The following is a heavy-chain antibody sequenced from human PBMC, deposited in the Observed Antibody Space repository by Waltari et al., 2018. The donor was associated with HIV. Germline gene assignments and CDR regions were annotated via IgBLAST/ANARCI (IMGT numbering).Heavy chain of an antibody. Sequence: QVHLQQWGAGLLRSSETLSLTCAVYAESFTGYSWSWVRQSPGKGLEWIGYVTDGGGTTSSPSLRSRLTISVDTSKNQFSLKLTSVTAADTALYYCARGLVDISGYNPGAFDVWGQGTMVTVSS. V-gene: IGHV4-34*02. CDR1: AESFTGYS. J-gene: IGHJ3*01. CDR2: VTDGGGT. D-gene: IGHD5-12*01. CDR3: ARGLVDISGYNPGAFDV.